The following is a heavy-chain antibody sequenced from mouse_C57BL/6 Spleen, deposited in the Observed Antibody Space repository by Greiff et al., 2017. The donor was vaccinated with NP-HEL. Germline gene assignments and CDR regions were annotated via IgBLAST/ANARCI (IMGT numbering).Heavy chain of an antibody. V-gene: IGHV1-61*01. CDR3: ARGEVDYGNYVGYFDV. Sequence: VQLQQPGAELVRPGSSVKLSCKASGYTFTSYWMDWVKQRPGQGLEWIGNIYPSDSETHYNQKFKDKATLTVDKSSSTAYMQLSSLTSEDSAVYYCARGEVDYGNYVGYFDVWGTGTTVTVSS. CDR2: IYPSDSET. J-gene: IGHJ1*03. D-gene: IGHD2-1*01. CDR1: GYTFTSYW.